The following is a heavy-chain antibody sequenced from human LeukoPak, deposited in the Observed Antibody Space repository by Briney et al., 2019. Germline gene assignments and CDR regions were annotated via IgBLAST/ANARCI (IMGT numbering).Heavy chain of an antibody. Sequence: GGSLGLSCAASGFTFSSYGMHWVRQAPGKGLEWVAVIWYDGSNKYYADSVKGRFTISRDNSKNTLYLQMNSLRAEDTAVYYCAKEITMIPKLGFDYWGQGTLVTVSS. J-gene: IGHJ4*02. V-gene: IGHV3-33*06. CDR3: AKEITMIPKLGFDY. CDR1: GFTFSSYG. D-gene: IGHD3-22*01. CDR2: IWYDGSNK.